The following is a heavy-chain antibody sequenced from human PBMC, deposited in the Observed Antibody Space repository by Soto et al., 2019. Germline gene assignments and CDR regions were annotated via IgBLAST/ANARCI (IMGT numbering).Heavy chain of an antibody. Sequence: EVQLLESGGGLVEPGGSLRLSCAASGFHFSIYAMGWVRQAPGKGLEWVSVISGNGGSTYYPDSVKGRFSISRDISKNTLFLEMNSLRAEDTAIYYCARLGGYSGYVPFDYWGQGTLVTVSS. V-gene: IGHV3-23*01. CDR3: ARLGGYSGYVPFDY. J-gene: IGHJ4*02. CDR1: GFHFSIYA. CDR2: ISGNGGST. D-gene: IGHD5-12*01.